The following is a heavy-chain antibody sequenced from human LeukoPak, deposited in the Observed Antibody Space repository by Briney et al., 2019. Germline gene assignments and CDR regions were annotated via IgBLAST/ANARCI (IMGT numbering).Heavy chain of an antibody. CDR1: GFPFSSYG. Sequence: GGSLRLSCAASGFPFSSYGMHWVRQAPGKGLDWVAFIRYDGSNKFYSGSVRGRFTISRDNSKSTLYLQMNSLRPEDTAVYYCAREDGWGQGTLVTVSS. CDR2: IRYDGSNK. D-gene: IGHD4-17*01. V-gene: IGHV3-30*02. CDR3: AREDG. J-gene: IGHJ4*02.